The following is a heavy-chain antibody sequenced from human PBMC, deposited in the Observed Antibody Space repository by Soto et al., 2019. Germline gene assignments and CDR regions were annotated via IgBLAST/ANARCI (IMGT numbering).Heavy chain of an antibody. D-gene: IGHD7-27*01. CDR1: GGSISRFY. V-gene: IGHV4-4*07. J-gene: IGHJ5*02. Sequence: QVQLQESGPGLVKPSETLSLTCTVSGGSISRFYWCRIRQPARKGLEWIGRVHTSGSTNYNPSLNSRATMPVDTSMNQFTLKLSPATAADTAVYYCARKAVVPATHRGEGGLTSHVWFDPWGQGTLVTVST. CDR2: VHTSGST. CDR3: ARKAVVPATHRGEGGLTSHVWFDP.